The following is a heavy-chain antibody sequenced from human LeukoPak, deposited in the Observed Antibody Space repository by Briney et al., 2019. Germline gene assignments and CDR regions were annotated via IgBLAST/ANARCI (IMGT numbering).Heavy chain of an antibody. V-gene: IGHV3-30*18. Sequence: GGSLRLSCAASGFIFSTYGIHWVRQAPGKGLEWVAVISNDGSNKYYADSVKGRFTISRDNSKNTLYLQMNSLRAEDTAVYYCAKGLSGGGQRGYFDYWGQGILVTVSS. CDR1: GFIFSTYG. J-gene: IGHJ4*02. CDR3: AKGLSGGGQRGYFDY. D-gene: IGHD4-23*01. CDR2: ISNDGSNK.